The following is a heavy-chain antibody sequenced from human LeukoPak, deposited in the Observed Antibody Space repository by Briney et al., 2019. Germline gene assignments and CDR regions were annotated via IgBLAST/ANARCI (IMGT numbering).Heavy chain of an antibody. J-gene: IGHJ6*03. CDR2: MNPKTDNT. V-gene: IGHV1-8*01. Sequence: SVKVSCKTSGYSFTDYDIHWVRQATGQGLEWMGWMNPKTDNTEYAQKFQGRVTLTWTTSISTAYMELSSLKSEDTAVYFCARSGPYMDVWGKGTTVTISS. CDR1: GYSFTDYD. D-gene: IGHD6-25*01. CDR3: ARSGPYMDV.